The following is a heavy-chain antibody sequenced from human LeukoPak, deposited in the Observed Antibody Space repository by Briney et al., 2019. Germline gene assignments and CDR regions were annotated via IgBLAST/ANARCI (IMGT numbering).Heavy chain of an antibody. CDR2: IYYSGST. V-gene: IGHV4-59*01. CDR3: AGDHPYDSSGYYV. CDR1: GGSISSYY. J-gene: IGHJ4*02. Sequence: SETLSLTCTVSGGSISSYYWSWIRQPPGKGLEWIGYIYYSGSTNYNPSLKSRVTISVDTSKNQFSLKLSSVTAADTAVYYCAGDHPYDSSGYYVWGQGTLVTVSS. D-gene: IGHD3-22*01.